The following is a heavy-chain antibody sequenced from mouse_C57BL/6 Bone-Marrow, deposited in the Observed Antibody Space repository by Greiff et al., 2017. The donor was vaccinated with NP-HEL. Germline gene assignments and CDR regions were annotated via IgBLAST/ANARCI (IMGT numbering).Heavy chain of an antibody. CDR1: GFNIKDDY. D-gene: IGHD4-1*01. Sequence: SGAELVRPGASVKLSCTASGFNIKDDYMHWVKQRPEQGLEWIGWIDPENGDTEYASKFQGKATITADTSSNTAYLQLSSLTSEDTAVYYCTANWCCDYWGQGTTLTVSS. CDR2: IDPENGDT. J-gene: IGHJ2*01. V-gene: IGHV14-4*01. CDR3: TANWCCDY.